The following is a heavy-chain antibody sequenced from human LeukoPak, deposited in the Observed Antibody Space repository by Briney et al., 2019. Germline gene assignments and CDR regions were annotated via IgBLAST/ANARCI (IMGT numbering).Heavy chain of an antibody. Sequence: GGSLRLSCAASGFTFSSYAMNWVRQAPGKGLEWVSIIRGSGGSTYYADSVKGRFTISRDNAKNSLYLQMNSLRAEDTAVYYCARDGESSSSYYFDYWGQGTLVTVSS. D-gene: IGHD3-10*01. J-gene: IGHJ4*02. CDR2: IRGSGGST. V-gene: IGHV3-23*01. CDR1: GFTFSSYA. CDR3: ARDGESSSSYYFDY.